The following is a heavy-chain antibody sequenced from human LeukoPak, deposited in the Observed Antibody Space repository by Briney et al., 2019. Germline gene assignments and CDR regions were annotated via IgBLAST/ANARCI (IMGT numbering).Heavy chain of an antibody. CDR3: ARGDYHGSGRTYFDY. CDR1: GFTFDDYG. CDR2: IHWNGGST. J-gene: IGHJ4*02. D-gene: IGHD3-10*01. V-gene: IGHV3-20*04. Sequence: PGGSLRLSCAASGFTFDDYGMSWFRQVPGKGLEWVSGIHWNGGSTRYADSVKGQFIISRDNAKNSLYLQVNSLRAEDTALYYCARGDYHGSGRTYFDYWGQGTLVTVSS.